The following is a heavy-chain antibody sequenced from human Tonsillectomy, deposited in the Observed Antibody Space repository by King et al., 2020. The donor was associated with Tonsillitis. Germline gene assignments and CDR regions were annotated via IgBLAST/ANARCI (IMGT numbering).Heavy chain of an antibody. CDR3: AIDGPNYDFLTGLPSDAFDI. V-gene: IGHV4-38-2*02. CDR2: IYHSGTT. CDR1: GYSISSGYY. J-gene: IGHJ3*02. Sequence: QLQESGPGLVKPSETLSLTCAVSGYSISSGYYWGWIRQPPGKGLEWIGNIYHSGTTYYNPSLKSRVTISVGPSKNQFSLKLSSVTASDTAVYYCAIDGPNYDFLTGLPSDAFDIWGQGTMVTVSS. D-gene: IGHD3-9*01.